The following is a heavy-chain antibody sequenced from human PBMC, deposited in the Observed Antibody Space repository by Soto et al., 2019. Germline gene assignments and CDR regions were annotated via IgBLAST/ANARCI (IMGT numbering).Heavy chain of an antibody. J-gene: IGHJ6*02. Sequence: ASETLSLTCTVSGGSISRYCWRWIRQPSGKGLEWIGRIYPSGSTNYSPSLGSRVTISLDMSNNQVSLEVTSVAAEDTAVYYCVRHPVTSPVHSHYGIDVWGQGTTVTVSS. CDR1: GGSISRYC. CDR3: VRHPVTSPVHSHYGIDV. V-gene: IGHV4-4*07. D-gene: IGHD2-15*01. CDR2: IYPSGST.